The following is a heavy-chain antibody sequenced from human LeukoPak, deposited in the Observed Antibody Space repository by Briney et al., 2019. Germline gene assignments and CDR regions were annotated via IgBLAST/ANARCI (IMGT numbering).Heavy chain of an antibody. Sequence: PGGSLRLSCAASGFSLSGYAMHWVRQAPGKGLEWVAVISYDGSNKYYADSVKGRFTISRDNAKNSLYLQMNSLRAEDTAVYYCARDLSHDYQLDYWGQGTLVTVSS. CDR1: GFSLSGYA. D-gene: IGHD4-11*01. CDR3: ARDLSHDYQLDY. J-gene: IGHJ4*02. CDR2: ISYDGSNK. V-gene: IGHV3-30*04.